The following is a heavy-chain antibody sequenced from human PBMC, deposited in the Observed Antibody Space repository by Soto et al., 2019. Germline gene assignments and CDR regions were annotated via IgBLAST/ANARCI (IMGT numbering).Heavy chain of an antibody. CDR2: IYYSGST. V-gene: IGHV4-59*08. CDR1: GGSISSYY. CDR3: ARGVIAAAGGGRRSGLFDN. Sequence: PSETLSLTCTVSGGSISSYYWSWIRQPPGKGLEWIGYIYYSGSTNYNPSLKSRVTISVDTSKNQFSLKLSSVTAADTAVYYCARGVIAAAGGGRRSGLFDNWGQGTLVTVSS. D-gene: IGHD6-13*01. J-gene: IGHJ4*02.